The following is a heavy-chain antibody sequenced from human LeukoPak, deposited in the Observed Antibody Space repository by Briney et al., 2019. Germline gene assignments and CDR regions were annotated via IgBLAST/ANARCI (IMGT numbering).Heavy chain of an antibody. Sequence: SETLSLTCTVSGGSISSYYWSWIRQPPGKGLEWIGYIYYSGSTNYSPSLKSRVTILIDTSKNHFSLRLSSVTAADTAVYYCARDAAAAGTDYWGQGTLVTVSS. D-gene: IGHD6-13*01. CDR3: ARDAAAAGTDY. J-gene: IGHJ4*02. CDR2: IYYSGST. V-gene: IGHV4-59*01. CDR1: GGSISSYY.